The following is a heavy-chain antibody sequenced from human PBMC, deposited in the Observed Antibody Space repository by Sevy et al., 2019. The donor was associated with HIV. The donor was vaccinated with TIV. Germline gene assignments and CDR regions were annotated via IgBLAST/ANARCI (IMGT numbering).Heavy chain of an antibody. CDR3: AKGTVTGAFDI. D-gene: IGHD4-4*01. Sequence: GGSLRLSCAASGFTFSTYGMHWVRQAPGKGLEWVSLIPFDGINKYYLDSVKGRFTISRDNSKNTLYLQMNSLRADDTTVYYCAKGTVTGAFDIWGQGTVVTVSS. J-gene: IGHJ3*02. V-gene: IGHV3-30*18. CDR1: GFTFSTYG. CDR2: IPFDGINK.